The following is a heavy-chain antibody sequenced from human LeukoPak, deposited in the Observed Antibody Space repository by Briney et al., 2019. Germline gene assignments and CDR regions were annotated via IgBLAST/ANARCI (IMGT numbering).Heavy chain of an antibody. CDR3: ANPPTYYYDSSGFDY. V-gene: IGHV3-23*01. CDR2: ISGSGGST. Sequence: PGGSLRLSRAASGFTFSSYAMSWVRQAPGKGLEWVSAISGSGGSTYYADSVKGRFTISRDNSKNTLYLQMNSLRAEDTAVYYCANPPTYYYDSSGFDYWGQGTLVTVSS. D-gene: IGHD3-22*01. J-gene: IGHJ4*02. CDR1: GFTFSSYA.